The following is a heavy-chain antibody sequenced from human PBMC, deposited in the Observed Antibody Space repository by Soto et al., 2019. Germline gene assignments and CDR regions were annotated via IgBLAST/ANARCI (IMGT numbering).Heavy chain of an antibody. J-gene: IGHJ4*02. CDR1: GSRFSNYV. CDR3: AREGRGKKAGYNGLVSLGY. CDR2: IIPIFNST. Sequence: QVQLVQSGAEVKTPGSSLQVSCKVSGSRFSNYVISWVRQAPGHGLEWLGRIIPIFNSTKYAQIFQGRVTITADKSTSTASLELSSLRSDDTAVYYCAREGRGKKAGYNGLVSLGYWGQGTLVTVSS. D-gene: IGHD2-2*02. V-gene: IGHV1-69*06.